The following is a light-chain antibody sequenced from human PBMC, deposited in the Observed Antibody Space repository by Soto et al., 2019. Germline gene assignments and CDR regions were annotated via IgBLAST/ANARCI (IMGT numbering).Light chain of an antibody. Sequence: QSALTQPASVSGSPGQSITISCTGTSSDVGGYNYVSWYQQHPGKAPKVMIYEVSNRPSGVSNRFSGSKSGNTASLTISGLQAEDEADYYCSSYTSSSTLCVFGTGTKLTVL. CDR3: SSYTSSSTLCV. CDR2: EVS. CDR1: SSDVGGYNY. V-gene: IGLV2-14*01. J-gene: IGLJ1*01.